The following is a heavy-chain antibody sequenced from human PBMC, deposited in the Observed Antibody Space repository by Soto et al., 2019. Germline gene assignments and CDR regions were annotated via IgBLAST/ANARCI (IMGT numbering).Heavy chain of an antibody. CDR3: ASEVSSTDGMDV. CDR1: GDSIRSGNHY. CDR2: IYYTGNT. D-gene: IGHD2-15*01. J-gene: IGHJ6*02. V-gene: IGHV4-39*01. Sequence: SETLSLTCTVSGDSIRSGNHYWGWIRQPPGKGLEWIGSIYYTGNTFYSPSFRSRLTISVDTSKSQFSLKLRSVTAADTATYYCASEVSSTDGMDVWGQGTTVTVS.